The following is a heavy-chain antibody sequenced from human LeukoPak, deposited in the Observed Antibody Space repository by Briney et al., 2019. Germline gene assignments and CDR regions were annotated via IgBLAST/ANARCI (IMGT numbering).Heavy chain of an antibody. V-gene: IGHV1-18*01. CDR3: ARDRGIVVVPAAPESYYYYGMDV. J-gene: IGHJ6*02. CDR1: GYTFTSYG. Sequence: GASVKVSCKASGYTFTSYGISWVRHAPGQGLEWMGWTSAYNGNTNYAQKLQGRVTMTTDTSTSTAYMELRSLRSDDTAVYYCARDRGIVVVPAAPESYYYYGMDVWGQGTPVTVSS. D-gene: IGHD2-2*01. CDR2: TSAYNGNT.